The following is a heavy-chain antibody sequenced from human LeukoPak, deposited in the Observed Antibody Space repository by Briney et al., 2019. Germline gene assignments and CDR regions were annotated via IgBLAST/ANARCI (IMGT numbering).Heavy chain of an antibody. CDR2: INAGNGNT. D-gene: IGHD1-26*01. Sequence: GASVKVSCKASGYTFTSYAMHWVRQAPGQRLEWMGWINAGNGNTKYSQKLQGRVTMTTDTSTSTAYMELRSLRSDDTAVYYCARSLSPGVGATEYWGQGTLVTVSS. CDR3: ARSLSPGVGATEY. V-gene: IGHV1-3*01. J-gene: IGHJ4*02. CDR1: GYTFTSYA.